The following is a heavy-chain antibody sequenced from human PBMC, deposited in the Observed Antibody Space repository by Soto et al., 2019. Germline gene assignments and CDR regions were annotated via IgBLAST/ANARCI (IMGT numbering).Heavy chain of an antibody. Sequence: GASVKVSCKASGYTFTSYGISWVRQAPGQGLDWMGWISAYNGNTNYAQKLQGRVTMTTDTSTSTAYMELRSLRSDDTAVHYCARVPLIVVVVAAKTGYFDYWGQGTLVTVSS. CDR2: ISAYNGNT. CDR3: ARVPLIVVVVAAKTGYFDY. D-gene: IGHD2-15*01. J-gene: IGHJ4*02. CDR1: GYTFTSYG. V-gene: IGHV1-18*01.